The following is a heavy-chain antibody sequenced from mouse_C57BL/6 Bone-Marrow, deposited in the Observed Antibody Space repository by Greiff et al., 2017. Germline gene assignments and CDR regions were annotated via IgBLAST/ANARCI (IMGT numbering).Heavy chain of an antibody. CDR3: ARGRLYDGYYYYAMDY. Sequence: QVQLQQPGAELVMPGASVKLSCKASGYTFTSYWVHWVKQRPGQGLEWIGEIDPSDSYTNYNQKFKGKSTLTVDKSSSTAYMQLSSLTSEDSAVYYCARGRLYDGYYYYAMDYWGQGTSVTVSS. V-gene: IGHV1-69*01. D-gene: IGHD2-3*01. J-gene: IGHJ4*01. CDR2: IDPSDSYT. CDR1: GYTFTSYW.